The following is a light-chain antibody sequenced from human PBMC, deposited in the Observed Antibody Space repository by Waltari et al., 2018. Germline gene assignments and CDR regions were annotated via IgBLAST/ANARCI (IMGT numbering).Light chain of an antibody. CDR1: SSDVGANNF. V-gene: IGLV2-11*01. CDR2: DIN. CDR3: CSCVGRNIYWV. J-gene: IGLJ3*02. Sequence: QSALTQPRSVSGSPGQSVPISSTGTSSDVGANNFVSWYQHHPAKAPKLIIYDINKRPSGVPDRFSGSKSGNTASLTISGLQAEDEADYYCCSCVGRNIYWVFGGGTKLTVL.